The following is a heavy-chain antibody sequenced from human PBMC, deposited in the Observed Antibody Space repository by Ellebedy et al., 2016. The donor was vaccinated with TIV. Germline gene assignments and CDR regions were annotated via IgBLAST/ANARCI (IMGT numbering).Heavy chain of an antibody. V-gene: IGHV1-18*01. CDR1: GYTFRSYG. CDR2: ISAYTGNT. J-gene: IGHJ4*02. CDR3: ARGGNYYTSSGDYRYYFDY. D-gene: IGHD2-21*02. Sequence: AASVKVSCKASGYTFRSYGMSWVRQAPGQGLEWMGWISAYTGNTDLAQKFQGRVTMTTDTSTSTAYMELRSLRPDDTAVYFCARGGNYYTSSGDYRYYFDYWGQGTLVTVSS.